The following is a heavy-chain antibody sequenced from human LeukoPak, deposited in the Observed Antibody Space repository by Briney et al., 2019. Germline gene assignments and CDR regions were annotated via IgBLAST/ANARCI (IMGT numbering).Heavy chain of an antibody. CDR2: ISGSGGST. D-gene: IGHD3-22*01. J-gene: IGHJ3*02. Sequence: GGSLRLSCAASGFTFSSYAMSWVRQAPGKGLEWVSAISGSGGSTYYADSVKGRFTISRDNSKNTLYLQMNSLRAEDTAVYYCAKDLSYYDSSGYSSDAFDIWGQGTMVTVSS. CDR1: GFTFSSYA. V-gene: IGHV3-23*01. CDR3: AKDLSYYDSSGYSSDAFDI.